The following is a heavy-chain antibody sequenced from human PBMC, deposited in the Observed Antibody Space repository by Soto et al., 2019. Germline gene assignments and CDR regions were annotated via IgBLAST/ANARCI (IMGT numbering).Heavy chain of an antibody. CDR2: IYSDGST. CDR1: GYSIITAFY. J-gene: IGHJ4*02. Sequence: PSETLSLTCVVSGYSIITAFYWGFIRQPPGKALEWIGYIYSDGSTYYNPSLKTRVTMSVDTSKNQFSLKLSSVTAADTAVYFCVRTTVSYYFDYWGQGALVTVSS. CDR3: VRTTVSYYFDY. D-gene: IGHD4-17*01. V-gene: IGHV4-38-2*01.